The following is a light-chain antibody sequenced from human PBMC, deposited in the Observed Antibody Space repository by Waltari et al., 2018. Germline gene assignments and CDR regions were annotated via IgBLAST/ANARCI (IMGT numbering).Light chain of an antibody. J-gene: IGKJ4*01. Sequence: DIQMTQSPSSLSASVGDRVTITCRASQSISTYLHRYRQKPGEAPNLLIYAASTLQSGVPARFSGSGSGTDFTLTINGLQPEDFATYYCQQTSTTPLTFGGGTKVEI. CDR1: QSISTY. CDR3: QQTSTTPLT. CDR2: AAS. V-gene: IGKV1-39*01.